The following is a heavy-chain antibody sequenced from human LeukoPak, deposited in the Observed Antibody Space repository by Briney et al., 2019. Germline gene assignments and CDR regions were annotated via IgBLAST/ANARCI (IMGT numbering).Heavy chain of an antibody. CDR2: IWFDGSVK. CDR3: AKRSGYTTGWFFDF. CDR1: GFTFNTYG. Sequence: GGSLRLSCAASGFTFNTYGMHWVRQAPGQGLEWVAAIWFDGSVKHYSDAVKGRFTISRDNSKNTLFLQMNSLRAEDTAVFYCAKRSGYTTGWFFDFWGQGTLVTVSS. V-gene: IGHV3-33*06. D-gene: IGHD6-19*01. J-gene: IGHJ4*02.